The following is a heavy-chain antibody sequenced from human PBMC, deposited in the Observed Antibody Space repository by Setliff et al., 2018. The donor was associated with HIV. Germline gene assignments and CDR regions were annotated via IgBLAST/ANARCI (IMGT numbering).Heavy chain of an antibody. CDR2: INHSGST. Sequence: PSETLSLTCAVYGGSFSAYYWSWIRQPPGKGLEWIGEINHSGSTNYNPSLKSRLTISLDTSKNQFSLKLSSVTAADTAVYYCARQPYPHLYYYMDVWGKGTTVTVSS. CDR1: GGSFSAYY. CDR3: ARQPYPHLYYYMDV. J-gene: IGHJ6*03. V-gene: IGHV4-34*01.